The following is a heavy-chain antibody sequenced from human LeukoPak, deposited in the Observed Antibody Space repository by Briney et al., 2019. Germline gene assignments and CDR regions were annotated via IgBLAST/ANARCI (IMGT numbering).Heavy chain of an antibody. V-gene: IGHV3-53*01. D-gene: IGHD2-15*01. J-gene: IGHJ4*02. Sequence: GGSLRLSCAASGFTLSSNYMSWVRQAPGKGLEWVSVIYSGGSTYYADSVKGRFTISRDNSKNTLYLQMNSLRAEDTAVYYCARDPVYCSGGSCYSRGFDYWGQGTLVTVSS. CDR2: IYSGGST. CDR1: GFTLSSNY. CDR3: ARDPVYCSGGSCYSRGFDY.